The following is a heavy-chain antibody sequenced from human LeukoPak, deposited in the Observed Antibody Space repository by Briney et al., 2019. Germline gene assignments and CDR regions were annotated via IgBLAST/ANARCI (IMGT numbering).Heavy chain of an antibody. Sequence: VSCKASGGTFSSYAISWVRQAPGQGLEWMGGIIPIFGTANYAQKFRGRVTITADKSTSTAYMELSSLRSGDTAVYYCARYSYGADDAFDIWGQGTMVTVSS. J-gene: IGHJ3*02. CDR1: GGTFSSYA. CDR2: IIPIFGTA. D-gene: IGHD5-18*01. CDR3: ARYSYGADDAFDI. V-gene: IGHV1-69*06.